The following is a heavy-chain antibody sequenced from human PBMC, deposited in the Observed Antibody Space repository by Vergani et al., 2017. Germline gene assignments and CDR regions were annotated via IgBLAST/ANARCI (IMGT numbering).Heavy chain of an antibody. J-gene: IGHJ4*02. Sequence: QLQLQESGPGLVKPSETLSLTCIVSGGSPSSTNYYWGWIRQPPRKGLEYIGNFYYGGSTYYSPSLTNRVPIAVDTSKNQFSLKLRSVTAAETAVYYGARARGYSVWDGLVDWGQGTLVTVSS. CDR1: GGSPSSTNYY. CDR2: FYYGGST. D-gene: IGHD5-12*01. CDR3: ARARGYSVWDGLVD. V-gene: IGHV4-39*01.